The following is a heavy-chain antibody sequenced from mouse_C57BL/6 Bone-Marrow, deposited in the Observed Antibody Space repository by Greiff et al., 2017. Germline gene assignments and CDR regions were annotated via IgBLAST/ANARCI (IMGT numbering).Heavy chain of an antibody. V-gene: IGHV1-80*01. D-gene: IGHD4-1*01. CDR3: ARDWGYFAY. CDR1: GYAFSTYW. Sequence: QVQLQQSGAELVKPGASVKISCKVSGYAFSTYWMHWVKQRPGKGLEWIGQIYPGDGDTNYNGKFKGKATLTADKSSSTAYMQLSSLTSEDSAVYFCARDWGYFAYWGQGTTLTVSA. CDR2: IYPGDGDT. J-gene: IGHJ2*01.